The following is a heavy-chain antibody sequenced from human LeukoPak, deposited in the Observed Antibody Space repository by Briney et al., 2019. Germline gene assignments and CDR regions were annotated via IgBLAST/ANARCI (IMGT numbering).Heavy chain of an antibody. D-gene: IGHD3-10*01. V-gene: IGHV3-7*01. CDR2: IKQDGSEK. CDR1: GFTFSSYW. J-gene: IGHJ4*02. CDR3: ARDFQLLWFGEYYFDY. Sequence: PGGSLRLSCATSGFTFSSYWMSWVRQAPGKGLEWVANIKQDGSEKYYVDSVKGRFTISRDNAKNSLYLQMNSLRAEDTAVCYCARDFQLLWFGEYYFDYWGQGTLVTVSS.